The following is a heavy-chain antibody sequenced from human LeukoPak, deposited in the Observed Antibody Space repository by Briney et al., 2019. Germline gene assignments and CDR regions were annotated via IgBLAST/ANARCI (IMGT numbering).Heavy chain of an antibody. V-gene: IGHV3-23*01. CDR1: GFTFSSYA. CDR3: PIPVVAATFDAFDI. Sequence: GGSLRLSCGASGFTFSSYAMSWVRQAPGKGLEWVPAISGSGGSTYYADSVKGRFTISRDNSKNTLYLQMNSLRAEDTAVYYCPIPVVAATFDAFDIWGQGTMVTVSS. J-gene: IGHJ3*02. CDR2: ISGSGGST. D-gene: IGHD2-15*01.